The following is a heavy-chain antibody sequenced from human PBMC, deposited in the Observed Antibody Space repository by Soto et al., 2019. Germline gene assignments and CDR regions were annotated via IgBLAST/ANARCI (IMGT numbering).Heavy chain of an antibody. D-gene: IGHD6-13*01. J-gene: IGHJ6*02. CDR2: VFHNGNT. CDR1: VDSITIGNW. Sequence: PSETLSLTCAVSVDSITIGNWWTWVRQPPGKGLEGIGEVFHNGNTNYNPSLKSRCTISVDKSRNQCSLNLNSVTATDTPAYYCARLNVAAAGKHVHYVMDFWVQGTT. CDR3: ARLNVAAAGKHVHYVMDF. V-gene: IGHV4-4*02.